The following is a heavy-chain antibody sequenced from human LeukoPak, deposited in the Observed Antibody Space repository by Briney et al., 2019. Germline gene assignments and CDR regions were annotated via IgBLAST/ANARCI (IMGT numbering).Heavy chain of an antibody. J-gene: IGHJ4*02. Sequence: PGGSLRLSCAASGFTFDDYGMNWVRQAPGKGLEWVSGINWSGGSTGYADSVKGRFTISRDSAKNSLYLQMNSLRAEDTAVYYCARGPTTGYYFDYWGQGTLVTVSS. CDR1: GFTFDDYG. D-gene: IGHD4-17*01. CDR3: ARGPTTGYYFDY. V-gene: IGHV3-20*04. CDR2: INWSGGST.